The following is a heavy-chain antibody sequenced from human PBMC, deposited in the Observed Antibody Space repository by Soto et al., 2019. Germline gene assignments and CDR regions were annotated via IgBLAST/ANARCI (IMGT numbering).Heavy chain of an antibody. V-gene: IGHV3-30*18. CDR1: GFTFSSYG. J-gene: IGHJ6*02. CDR3: AKDLVDSGYDDDYYYYGMDV. D-gene: IGHD5-12*01. CDR2: ISYDGSNK. Sequence: VQLVESGGGVVQPGRSLRLSCAASGFTFSSYGMHWVRQAPGKGLEWVAVISYDGSNKYYADSVKGRFTISRDNSKNTLYLQMNSLRAEDTAVYYCAKDLVDSGYDDDYYYYGMDVWGQGTTVTVSS.